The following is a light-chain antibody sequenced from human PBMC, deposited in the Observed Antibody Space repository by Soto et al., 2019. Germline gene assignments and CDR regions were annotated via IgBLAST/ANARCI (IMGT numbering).Light chain of an antibody. J-gene: IGKJ1*01. CDR1: QGISTY. Sequence: DIQMTQSPSSLSESAGDRVTITCRASQGISTYLNWYQQKPGKASKLLIYAASSLQSGVPSRFSGSGSETDFTLTISSLQPEDFATYSCQQSYSTTWTFGQGTKVDIK. CDR2: AAS. V-gene: IGKV1-39*01. CDR3: QQSYSTTWT.